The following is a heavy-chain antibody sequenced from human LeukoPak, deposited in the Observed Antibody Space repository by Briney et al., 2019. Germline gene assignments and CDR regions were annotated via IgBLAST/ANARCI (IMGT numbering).Heavy chain of an antibody. Sequence: PGGSLRLSCAASGFTFSSYEMNWVRQAPGKGLEWVSYISSSGSTIYYADSVKGRFTISRDNAKNSLYLQMNSLRAEDTAVYYCAREVVVITPSDAFDIWGQGTMVTVSS. J-gene: IGHJ3*02. CDR2: ISSSGSTI. CDR1: GFTFSSYE. D-gene: IGHD3-22*01. CDR3: AREVVVITPSDAFDI. V-gene: IGHV3-48*03.